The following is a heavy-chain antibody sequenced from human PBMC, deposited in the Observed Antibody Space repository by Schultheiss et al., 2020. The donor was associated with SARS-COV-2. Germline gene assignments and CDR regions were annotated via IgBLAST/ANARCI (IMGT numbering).Heavy chain of an antibody. CDR3: AREAFYHMDL. CDR1: GGSISSSSYY. CDR2: IYTSGST. V-gene: IGHV4-61*05. J-gene: IGHJ6*03. Sequence: SETLSLTCTVSGGSISSSSYYWGWIRQPPGKGLEWIGYIYTSGSTNYNPSLKSRVTISLDTSKNQFSLKLSSVTAADTAVYYCAREAFYHMDLWGRGTTVTVSS.